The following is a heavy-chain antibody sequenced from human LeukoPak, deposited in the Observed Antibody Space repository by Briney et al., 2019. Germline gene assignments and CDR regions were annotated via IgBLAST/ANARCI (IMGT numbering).Heavy chain of an antibody. CDR2: ISSRGSSI. V-gene: IGHV3-48*03. D-gene: IGHD3-10*01. CDR1: GFTFSSYE. Sequence: GGSLRLSCAASGFTFSSYEMNWVRQAPGKGLEWVSYISSRGSSIYDGDSVKGRFTISRDNAKNSLYLQMNSLRAEDTAVYYCARARFTMVRGALYFDYWGQGTLVTVSS. J-gene: IGHJ4*02. CDR3: ARARFTMVRGALYFDY.